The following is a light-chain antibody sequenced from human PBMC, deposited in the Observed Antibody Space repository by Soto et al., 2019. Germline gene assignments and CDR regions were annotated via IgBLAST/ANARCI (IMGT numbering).Light chain of an antibody. Sequence: QPVLTQPASVSGSPGQSITISCTGTSSDVGGYAYVSWYQQYPGKAPKLVISEVSKRPSGVSHRFSGSRSGNTAYLTISGLQAEDEADYYCRSYTSSTTPVFGGGTKLTVL. V-gene: IGLV2-14*01. J-gene: IGLJ2*01. CDR2: EVS. CDR3: RSYTSSTTPV. CDR1: SSDVGGYAY.